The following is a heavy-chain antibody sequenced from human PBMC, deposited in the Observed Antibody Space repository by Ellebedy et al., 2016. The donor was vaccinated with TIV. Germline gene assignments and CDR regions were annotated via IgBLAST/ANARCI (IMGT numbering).Heavy chain of an antibody. V-gene: IGHV1-2*02. D-gene: IGHD2-8*01. CDR3: ARGCEWWEVLTHWFDS. CDR1: GYTFTGYY. J-gene: IGHJ5*01. Sequence: ASVKVSCKASGYTFTGYYVHWVRQAPGQGLEWMGWINPNSCDPNYAQQFQGRVTMTRDTSISTANMELRRLRSDDTAVYYCARGCEWWEVLTHWFDSWGQGSLVTVSS. CDR2: INPNSCDP.